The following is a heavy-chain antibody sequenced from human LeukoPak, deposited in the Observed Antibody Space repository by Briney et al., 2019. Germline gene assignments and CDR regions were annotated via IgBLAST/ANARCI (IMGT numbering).Heavy chain of an antibody. J-gene: IGHJ4*02. V-gene: IGHV3-7*01. Sequence: GGSLRLSCAASGFTFSDHWMSWVRQAPGKGPEWVANIKQDGSEKYYADSVKGRFTISRDNTKNSLYLQMNSLTVEDTAVYYCACRPRDVYYYGVFDYWGQGTLVIVSS. CDR2: IKQDGSEK. CDR3: ACRPRDVYYYGVFDY. CDR1: GFTFSDHW. D-gene: IGHD3-10*01.